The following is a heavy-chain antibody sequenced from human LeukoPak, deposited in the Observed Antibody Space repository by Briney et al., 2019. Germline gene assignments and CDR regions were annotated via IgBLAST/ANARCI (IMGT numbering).Heavy chain of an antibody. J-gene: IGHJ5*02. CDR2: ISGSGGST. V-gene: IGHV3-23*01. D-gene: IGHD4-17*01. CDR3: GKGSTVTTSWFDP. Sequence: PGGSLRLSCAASGFTFSSYGMSWVRQAPGKGLEWVSGISGSGGSTYYADSVKGRFTISRDNSKNTLYLQMNSLRAEDTAVYFCGKGSTVTTSWFDPWGQGTLVTVSS. CDR1: GFTFSSYG.